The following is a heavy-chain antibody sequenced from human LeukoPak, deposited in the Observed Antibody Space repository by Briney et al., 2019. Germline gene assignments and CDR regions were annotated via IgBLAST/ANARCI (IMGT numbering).Heavy chain of an antibody. J-gene: IGHJ6*02. CDR2: IWYDGSNK. CDR1: GFTFSSYG. CDR3: ATMGYDSRHYYYGMDV. Sequence: GGSLRLSCAASGFTFSSYGMHWVRQAPGKGLEWEAVIWYDGSNKYYADSVKGRFTISRDNSKNTLYLQMNSLRAEDTAVYYCATMGYDSRHYYYGMDVWGQGTTVTVSS. D-gene: IGHD3-22*01. V-gene: IGHV3-33*01.